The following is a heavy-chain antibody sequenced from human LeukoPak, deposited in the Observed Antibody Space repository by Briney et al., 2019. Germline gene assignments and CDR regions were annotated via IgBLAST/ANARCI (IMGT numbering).Heavy chain of an antibody. D-gene: IGHD6-19*01. Sequence: GGSLRLSCAASGFNFRYYAMTWVRQAPGKGLECVSGISEGADITYYGGSVKGRFTISRDNSKNTLYLQMNSLRAEDTAVYYCAKDAMEQWLVPGDYWGQGTLVTVSS. V-gene: IGHV3-23*01. CDR1: GFNFRYYA. CDR2: ISEGADIT. CDR3: AKDAMEQWLVPGDY. J-gene: IGHJ4*02.